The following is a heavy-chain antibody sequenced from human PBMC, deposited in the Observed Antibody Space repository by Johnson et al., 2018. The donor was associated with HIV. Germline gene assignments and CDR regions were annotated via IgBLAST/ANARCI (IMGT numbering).Heavy chain of an antibody. V-gene: IGHV3-30*02. Sequence: QVQLVESGGGVVQPGGSLRLSCAASGFTFSSFAMHWVRQAPGKGLQWVTFIRYDGSNKYYADSVKGRFTISRDNSKNTLYLQMSSLRADDTAVYYCAKDRAGTMVRALDMWGQGTVVTVS. CDR2: IRYDGSNK. D-gene: IGHD1-1*01. J-gene: IGHJ3*02. CDR3: AKDRAGTMVRALDM. CDR1: GFTFSSFA.